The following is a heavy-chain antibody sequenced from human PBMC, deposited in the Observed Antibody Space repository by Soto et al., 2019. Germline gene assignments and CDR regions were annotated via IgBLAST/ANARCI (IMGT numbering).Heavy chain of an antibody. Sequence: QVQLQESGPGLVKPSETLSLTCTVSGGSIRTYYWSWIRQSAGKGLEWIGRIYISGSTNYNPSLRSRVTVYLDTSKSQFSLRLTSVTAADTAVYYCARDSGDYQGFDYWGQGTLVTVSS. V-gene: IGHV4-4*07. CDR1: GGSIRTYY. CDR3: ARDSGDYQGFDY. CDR2: IYISGST. J-gene: IGHJ4*02. D-gene: IGHD4-17*01.